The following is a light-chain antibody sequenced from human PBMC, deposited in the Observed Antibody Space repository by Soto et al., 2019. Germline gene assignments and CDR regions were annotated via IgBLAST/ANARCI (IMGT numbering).Light chain of an antibody. Sequence: DIQMTQSPSSLSASVGDRVTITCQASQDISNYLNWYQQKPRKAPKLLIYDASNLETGVPSRFSGSGSGTDFTVTISSLQPEDIATYYCQQYDNLPRTFGQGTKLEIK. CDR2: DAS. CDR1: QDISNY. CDR3: QQYDNLPRT. J-gene: IGKJ2*01. V-gene: IGKV1-33*01.